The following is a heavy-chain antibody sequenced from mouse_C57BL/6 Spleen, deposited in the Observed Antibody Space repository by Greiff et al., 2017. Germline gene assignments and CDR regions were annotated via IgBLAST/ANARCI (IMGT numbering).Heavy chain of an antibody. V-gene: IGHV1-52*01. D-gene: IGHD2-4*01. Sequence: QVQLQQPGAELVRPGSSVKLSCKASGYTFTSYWMHWVKQRPIQGLEWIGNIDPSDSETHYNQKFKDKATLTVDKSSSTAYMQLSSLTSEDSAVYYCARRGEYDYDDWYVDVWCTGTTVTISS. CDR1: GYTFTSYW. CDR3: ARRGEYDYDDWYVDV. CDR2: IDPSDSET. J-gene: IGHJ1*03.